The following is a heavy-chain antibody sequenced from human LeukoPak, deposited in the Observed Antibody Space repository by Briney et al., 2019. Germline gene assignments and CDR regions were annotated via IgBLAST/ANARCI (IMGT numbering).Heavy chain of an antibody. D-gene: IGHD1-26*01. J-gene: IGHJ4*02. CDR3: ARYSGNTPLEY. CDR1: GYSFTNYY. Sequence: ASVKVSCKTSGYSFTNYYMHWVRQAPGQGLEWMGIINPSGGSTTYAQKFQGRVTMTRDTSTSTVHMELGSLRSEDTAVYYCARYSGNTPLEYWGQGSLVTVSA. V-gene: IGHV1-46*01. CDR2: INPSGGST.